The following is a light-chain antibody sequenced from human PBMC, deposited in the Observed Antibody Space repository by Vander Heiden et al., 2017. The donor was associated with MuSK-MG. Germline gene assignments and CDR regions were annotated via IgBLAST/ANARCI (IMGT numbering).Light chain of an antibody. CDR3: QQLNSYYH. Sequence: DIQLTQSPSFLSASVGDRVTITCRASQGISSYLAWYQQKPGKAPKLLIYAAYILKSGVPSRFTISSLQPEDFATYYCQQLNSYYHFGGGTKVEIK. CDR1: QGISSY. V-gene: IGKV1-9*01. J-gene: IGKJ4*01. CDR2: AAY.